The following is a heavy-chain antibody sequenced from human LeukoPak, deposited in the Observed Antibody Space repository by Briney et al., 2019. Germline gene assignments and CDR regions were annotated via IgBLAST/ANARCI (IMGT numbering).Heavy chain of an antibody. V-gene: IGHV1-18*01. CDR1: GYTFTTDG. Sequence: ASVKVSCKASGYTFTTDGISWVRQAPGQGLEWMGWISSYNGKTIFAQSLQGRVTMTTDTSTSTAYMELRSLGSDDTAVYYCARDRGRGIATSDYYFDYWGEGTLVTVSS. J-gene: IGHJ4*02. CDR3: ARDRGRGIATSDYYFDY. D-gene: IGHD6-13*01. CDR2: ISSYNGKT.